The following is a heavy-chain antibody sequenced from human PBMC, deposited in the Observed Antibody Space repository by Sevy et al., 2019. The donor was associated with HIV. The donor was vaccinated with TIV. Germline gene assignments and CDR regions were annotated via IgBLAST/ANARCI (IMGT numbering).Heavy chain of an antibody. V-gene: IGHV3-21*01. CDR1: GFSFSSYS. J-gene: IGHJ4*02. D-gene: IGHD6-13*01. Sequence: GGSLRLSCAASGFSFSSYSMNWVRQAPGKGLEWVSSISGLNNYIYYADSVKGRFTISRDNAKNSLYLQMNSLRAEDTAVYYCAREGDSWLPFDYWGQGALVTVSS. CDR3: AREGDSWLPFDY. CDR2: ISGLNNYI.